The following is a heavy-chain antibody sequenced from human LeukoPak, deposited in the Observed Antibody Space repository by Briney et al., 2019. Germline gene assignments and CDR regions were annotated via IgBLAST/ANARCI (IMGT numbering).Heavy chain of an antibody. V-gene: IGHV4-4*07. D-gene: IGHD2-2*01. CDR1: GGSISIYY. CDR2: IYTSGST. Sequence: SETLSLTCTVSGGSISIYYWSWIRQPAGKGLEWIGRIYTSGSTNYNPSLKSRVTMSVDTSKNQFSLKLSSVTAADTAVYYCARAGCSSTSCYYGMDVWGQGTTVTVSS. J-gene: IGHJ6*02. CDR3: ARAGCSSTSCYYGMDV.